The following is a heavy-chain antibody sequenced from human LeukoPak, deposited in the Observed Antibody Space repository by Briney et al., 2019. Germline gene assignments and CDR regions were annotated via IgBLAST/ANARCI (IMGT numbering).Heavy chain of an antibody. Sequence: PGGSLRVSCAASGFTFSNYDMHWVRQATGKGLEWVSAIGTAGDSYYSGSVQGRFTISRENAKDFLYLQMNSLRAGDTAIYYCARVGGDYAFDIWGQGTMVTVCS. V-gene: IGHV3-13*01. CDR1: GFTFSNYD. J-gene: IGHJ3*02. CDR3: ARVGGDYAFDI. D-gene: IGHD4-17*01. CDR2: IGTAGDS.